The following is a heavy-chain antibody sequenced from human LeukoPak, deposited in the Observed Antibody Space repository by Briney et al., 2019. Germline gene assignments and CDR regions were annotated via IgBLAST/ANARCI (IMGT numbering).Heavy chain of an antibody. Sequence: GGSLRLSCAASGFTFSSYWMSWVRQAPGKGLEWVANIKQDGSEKYNVDSVKGRFTISRDNAKSSLYLQMNSLRAEDTAVYYCARNAVSYYDILTGYNWFDPWGQGTLVTVSS. D-gene: IGHD3-9*01. CDR2: IKQDGSEK. J-gene: IGHJ5*02. CDR1: GFTFSSYW. V-gene: IGHV3-7*01. CDR3: ARNAVSYYDILTGYNWFDP.